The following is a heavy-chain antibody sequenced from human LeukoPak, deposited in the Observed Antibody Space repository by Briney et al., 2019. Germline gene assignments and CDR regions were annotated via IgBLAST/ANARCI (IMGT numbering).Heavy chain of an antibody. CDR1: GGSISSGSYY. V-gene: IGHV4-61*02. D-gene: IGHD5-24*01. CDR3: ARDRGRDGYKGRRRFDP. CDR2: IYTSGST. Sequence: PSETLSLTCTVSGGSISSGSYYWSWIRQPAGKGLEWIGRIYTSGSTNYNPSLKSRVTISVDTSKNQFSLKLSSVTAADTAVYYCARDRGRDGYKGRRRFDPWGQGTLVTVSS. J-gene: IGHJ5*02.